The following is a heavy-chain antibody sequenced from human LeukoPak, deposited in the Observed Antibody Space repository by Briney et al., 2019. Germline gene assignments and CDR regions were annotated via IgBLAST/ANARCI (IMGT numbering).Heavy chain of an antibody. CDR2: IRGKTDNYAT. CDR3: TRHVPYGDFAFDY. Sequence: SGGSLRLSCAASGFTFSGSAVHWVPQASGKGLEWVGRIRGKTDNYATVYAASVTGRFTISRDDSKNTAYLQMNSLKTEDTAVYYCTRHVPYGDFAFDYWGQGTLVTVSS. CDR1: GFTFSGSA. D-gene: IGHD4-17*01. J-gene: IGHJ4*02. V-gene: IGHV3-73*01.